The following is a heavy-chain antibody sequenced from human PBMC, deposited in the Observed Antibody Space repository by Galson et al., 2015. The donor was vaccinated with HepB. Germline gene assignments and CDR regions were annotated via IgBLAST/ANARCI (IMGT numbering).Heavy chain of an antibody. J-gene: IGHJ5*01. V-gene: IGHV3-30-3*01. CDR3: ARVGRGFDFGLDA. CDR1: GFNFSTYA. D-gene: IGHD3-22*01. Sequence: SLRLSCAASGFNFSTYAMHWVRQAPGKGLDWVAVISHLGNNKYHAASVEGRFTISRDNSQNILYLQMSSLRSEDTAVYYCARVGRGFDFGLDAWGHGTLVTVSS. CDR2: ISHLGNNK.